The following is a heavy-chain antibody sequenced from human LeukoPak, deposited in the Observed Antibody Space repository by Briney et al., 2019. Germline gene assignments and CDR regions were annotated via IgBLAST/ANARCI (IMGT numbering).Heavy chain of an antibody. CDR2: IIPIFGTA. Sequence: SVKVSCKASGGTFSSYAISWVRQAPGQGLEWMGGIIPIFGTANYAQKFQGRVTITADESTSTAYMELSSLRSEDTAVYYCARNPRVRAAAPFQHWGQGTLVNVSS. CDR1: GGTFSSYA. J-gene: IGHJ1*01. CDR3: ARNPRVRAAAPFQH. D-gene: IGHD6-13*01. V-gene: IGHV1-69*01.